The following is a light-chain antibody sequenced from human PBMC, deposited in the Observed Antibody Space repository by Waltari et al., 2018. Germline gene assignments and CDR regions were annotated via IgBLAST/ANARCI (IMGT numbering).Light chain of an antibody. CDR2: KAS. CDR1: ESISKW. V-gene: IGKV1-5*03. CDR3: QQYNGYSSWT. Sequence: DIQMTQSPSTLSASLGDRVTITCRASESISKWLAWFQQRPGKAPKLLIYKASTLQSGVPSRFSGSGSGTEFTLTISSLQPDDFAVYFCQQYNGYSSWTFGQGTKVEVK. J-gene: IGKJ1*01.